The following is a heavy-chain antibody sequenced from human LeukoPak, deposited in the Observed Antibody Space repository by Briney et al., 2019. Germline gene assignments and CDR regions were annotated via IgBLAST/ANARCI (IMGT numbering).Heavy chain of an antibody. CDR2: IYPGDSDT. V-gene: IGHV5-51*01. CDR3: ARHAPSPGKPVDY. CDR1: RYSFTSYW. D-gene: IGHD1-26*01. Sequence: GESLKISCKGSRYSFTSYWIGWVRQMPGKGLEWMGIIYPGDSDTRYSPSFQGQVTFSADKSISTAYLQWSSLKASDTAMYYCARHAPSPGKPVDYWGQGTLVTVSS. J-gene: IGHJ4*02.